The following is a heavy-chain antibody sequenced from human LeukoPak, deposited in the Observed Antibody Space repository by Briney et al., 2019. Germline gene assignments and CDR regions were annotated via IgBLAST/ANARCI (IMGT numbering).Heavy chain of an antibody. J-gene: IGHJ3*02. CDR3: ARRVARTGIYAFDI. V-gene: IGHV4-59*08. CDR1: GGSISSYY. Sequence: SETLSLTCTVSGGSISSYYWSWIRQPPGKGLEWIGHIYYSGSTNYNPSLKSRVTISIDTSKNQFSLKLSSVTAADTAVYYCARRVARTGIYAFDIWGQGTMVTVSS. D-gene: IGHD1-1*01. CDR2: IYYSGST.